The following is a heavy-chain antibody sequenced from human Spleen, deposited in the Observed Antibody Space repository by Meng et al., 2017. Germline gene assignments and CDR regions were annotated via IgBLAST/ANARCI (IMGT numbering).Heavy chain of an antibody. J-gene: IGHJ4*02. D-gene: IGHD3-10*01. Sequence: GESLKISCKGSGYNFSKYWIGWVRQMPGKGLEWMGIIYPGDPKIRYSPSFQGQVTIPADKSISTAYLHWSTLKASDTAMYYCARAGSFVDYWGQGTLVTVSS. CDR1: GYNFSKYW. CDR2: IYPGDPKI. CDR3: ARAGSFVDY. V-gene: IGHV5-51*01.